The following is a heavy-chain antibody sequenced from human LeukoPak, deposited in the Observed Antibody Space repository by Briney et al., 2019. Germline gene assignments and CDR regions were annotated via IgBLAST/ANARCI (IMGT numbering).Heavy chain of an antibody. D-gene: IGHD6-13*01. V-gene: IGHV3-21*01. CDR2: ISSTSSYI. Sequence: PGGSLRLSCAASGFTFRTYTVNWVRQAPGKGLEWVSSISSTSSYIYYADSVKGRFTISRDNAKNSLYLQMNSLRAEDTAVYYCARAGIAAPEGDYWGQGTLVTVSS. J-gene: IGHJ4*02. CDR3: ARAGIAAPEGDY. CDR1: GFTFRTYT.